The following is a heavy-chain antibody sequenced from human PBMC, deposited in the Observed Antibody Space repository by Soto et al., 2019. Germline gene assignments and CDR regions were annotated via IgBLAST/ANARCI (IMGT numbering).Heavy chain of an antibody. CDR2: IWYDGSNK. J-gene: IGHJ4*02. CDR3: ARDFSLDISGVATSFDY. Sequence: GGSLRLSCAASGFTFSSYGMHWVRQAPGKGLEWVAVIWYDGSNKYYADSVKGRFTISRDNSKNTLYLQMNSLRAEDTAVYYCARDFSLDISGVATSFDYWGQGTLVTSPQ. V-gene: IGHV3-33*01. D-gene: IGHD5-12*01. CDR1: GFTFSSYG.